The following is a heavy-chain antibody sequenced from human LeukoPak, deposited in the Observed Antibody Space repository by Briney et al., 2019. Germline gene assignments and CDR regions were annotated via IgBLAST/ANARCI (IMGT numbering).Heavy chain of an antibody. V-gene: IGHV1-69*05. CDR1: GGTFSSYA. J-gene: IGHJ4*02. Sequence: SVKVSCKASGGTFSSYAISWVRQAPGQGLEWMGGIIPIFGTANYAQKLQGRVTITTDESTRTAYMELSSLRSEDTAVYYCASGLRYFDWLPLDYWGQGTLVTVSS. CDR2: IIPIFGTA. CDR3: ASGLRYFDWLPLDY. D-gene: IGHD3-9*01.